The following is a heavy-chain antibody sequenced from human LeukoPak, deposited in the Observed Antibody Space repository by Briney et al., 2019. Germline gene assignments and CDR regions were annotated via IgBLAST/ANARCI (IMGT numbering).Heavy chain of an antibody. CDR3: AKDRVSPGFNWFDP. Sequence: GGSLRLSCAASGFTFSSYAMSWVRQAPGKGLQWVSAINGRGDNTYYADFVKGRFTISRDNSKSTVYLQMNSLRTEDTAVYYCAKDRVSPGFNWFDPWGQGTLVTVSS. D-gene: IGHD2/OR15-2a*01. CDR2: INGRGDNT. J-gene: IGHJ5*02. CDR1: GFTFSSYA. V-gene: IGHV3-23*01.